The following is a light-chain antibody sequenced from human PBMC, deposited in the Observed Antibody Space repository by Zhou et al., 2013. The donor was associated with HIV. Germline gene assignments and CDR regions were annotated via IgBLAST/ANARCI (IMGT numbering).Light chain of an antibody. CDR2: DGS. CDR1: QNINWY. V-gene: IGKV1-5*01. J-gene: IGKJ1*01. Sequence: DIQMTQSPSSLSASVGDRVTITCRASQNINWYLNWYQQKPGKAPKLLIYDGSRLQSGVPSRFSGSGSGTDFTLTISGLQPDDFATYYCQQYNSVSPWTFGQGTKVEVK. CDR3: QQYNSVSPWT.